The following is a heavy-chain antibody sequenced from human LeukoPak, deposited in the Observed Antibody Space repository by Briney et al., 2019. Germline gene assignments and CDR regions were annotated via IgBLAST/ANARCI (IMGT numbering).Heavy chain of an antibody. D-gene: IGHD4-17*01. V-gene: IGHV3-7*03. J-gene: IGHJ4*02. Sequence: PGGSLRLSCAASGFTFSSYWMSWVRQAPGKGLEWVANIKQDGSEKYYVDSVRGRFTISRDNAKNSLYLQMNSLRAEDTAVYYCARDGPTVTTIYWGQGTLVTVSS. CDR2: IKQDGSEK. CDR3: ARDGPTVTTIY. CDR1: GFTFSSYW.